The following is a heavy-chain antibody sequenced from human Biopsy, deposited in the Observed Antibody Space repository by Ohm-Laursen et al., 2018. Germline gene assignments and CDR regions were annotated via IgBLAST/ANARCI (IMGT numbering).Heavy chain of an antibody. V-gene: IGHV1-69*06. CDR1: GGTFSNYG. D-gene: IGHD3-9*01. J-gene: IGHJ1*01. CDR3: ATKLTGYFHH. CDR2: NIPILGTG. Sequence: SVKVSCKAPGGTFSNYGVNWVRQAPGQGLGWLGGNIPILGTGNYAQKFQDRVTVAADTSTSTATMELRSLRSDDTAVYYCATKLTGYFHHWGQGILVIVSS.